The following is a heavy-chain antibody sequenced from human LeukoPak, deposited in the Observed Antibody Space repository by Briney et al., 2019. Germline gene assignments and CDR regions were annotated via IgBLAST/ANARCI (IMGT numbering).Heavy chain of an antibody. CDR2: ISSSGSTK. Sequence: GGSLRLSCAASGSTFSSYEMHWVRQAPGKGLEWVSYISSSGSTKYYADSVKGRFTISRDDAKNSLYLQMNSLGAEDTAIYYCAREGIDSSGYSFDYWGQGTLVTVSS. CDR3: AREGIDSSGYSFDY. J-gene: IGHJ4*02. V-gene: IGHV3-48*03. CDR1: GSTFSSYE. D-gene: IGHD3-22*01.